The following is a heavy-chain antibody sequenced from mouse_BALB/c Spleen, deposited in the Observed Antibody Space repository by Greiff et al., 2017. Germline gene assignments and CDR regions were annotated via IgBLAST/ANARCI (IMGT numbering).Heavy chain of an antibody. D-gene: IGHD1-1*02. CDR1: GISITTGNYR. CDR2: IYYSGTI. CDR3: ARDMGDYAMDY. Sequence: EVQLQESGPGLVKPSQTVSLTCTVTGISITTGNYRWSWIRQFPGNKLEWIGYIYYSGTITYNPSLTSRTTITRDTSKNQFFLEMNSLTAEDTATYYCARDMGDYAMDYWGQGTSVTVSS. J-gene: IGHJ4*01. V-gene: IGHV3-5*02.